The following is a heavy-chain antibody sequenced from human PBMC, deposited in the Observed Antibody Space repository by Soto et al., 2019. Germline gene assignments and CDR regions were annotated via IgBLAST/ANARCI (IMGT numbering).Heavy chain of an antibody. D-gene: IGHD2-15*01. J-gene: IGHJ4*02. CDR2: IWYDGSK. CDR1: GFTFSSYG. Sequence: QVQLVESGGGVVQPGRALRLSCAASGFTFSSYGMHWVRQAPGKGLEWVAVIWYDGSKYYAETVKGRFTISRDNSKNTLYLKMNSLTAKDTAVCYCARTATSGYAVVAAIPLYCSQGTLVTVSS. CDR3: ARTATSGYAVVAAIPLY. V-gene: IGHV3-33*01.